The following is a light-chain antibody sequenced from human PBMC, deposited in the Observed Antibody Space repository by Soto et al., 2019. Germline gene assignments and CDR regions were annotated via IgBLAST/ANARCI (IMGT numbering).Light chain of an antibody. Sequence: ETVMTQSPANLSVSPGERAALSCRASQSVSSDLAWYQQKPGQAPRLLIHGASTRATGFPARFSGSGSGTEFTLTISSLQSEDFAVYYCQQYNNWPWTFGRGTKV. J-gene: IGKJ1*01. V-gene: IGKV3-15*01. CDR2: GAS. CDR3: QQYNNWPWT. CDR1: QSVSSD.